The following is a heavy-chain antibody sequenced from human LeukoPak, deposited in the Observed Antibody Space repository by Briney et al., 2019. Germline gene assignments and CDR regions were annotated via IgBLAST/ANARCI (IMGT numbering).Heavy chain of an antibody. D-gene: IGHD2-2*01. J-gene: IGHJ6*03. Sequence: GASVKVSXKASGYTFTGYYMHWVRQAPGQGLEWMGWINPNSGGTNYAQKFQGRVTMTRDTSISTAYMELSRLRSDDTAVYYCARDRPYCSSTSCPLYYYYMDVWGKGTTVTVSS. V-gene: IGHV1-2*02. CDR1: GYTFTGYY. CDR2: INPNSGGT. CDR3: ARDRPYCSSTSCPLYYYYMDV.